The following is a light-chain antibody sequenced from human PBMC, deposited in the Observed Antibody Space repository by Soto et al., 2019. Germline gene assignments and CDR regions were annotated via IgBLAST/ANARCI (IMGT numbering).Light chain of an antibody. V-gene: IGLV2-8*01. CDR1: SNDVGAYNY. CDR2: AVR. Sequence: QSALTQPPSASGSPGQSVTISCTGTSNDVGAYNYVSWYQQHPGKAPKLMISAVRKRPSGVPDRFSGSKSGNTASLTVSGLQAEDEADYYCSSYAGTNGVIFGGGTKVTVL. J-gene: IGLJ2*01. CDR3: SSYAGTNGVI.